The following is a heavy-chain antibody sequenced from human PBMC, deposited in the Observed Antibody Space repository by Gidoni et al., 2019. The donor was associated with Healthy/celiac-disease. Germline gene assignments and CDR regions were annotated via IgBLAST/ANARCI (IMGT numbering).Heavy chain of an antibody. CDR2: VYCSGIT. V-gene: IGHV4-31*03. D-gene: IGHD2-2*01. CDR1: GGSICSGGYY. J-gene: IGHJ6*02. CDR3: ARDTVVVPAAMGCCMDV. Sequence: QVKLHQSGPGLGTPSQTLSLTCTVPGGSICSGGYYWSWIRQHPGEGLEWIGYVYCSGITYYSPSLKRRVPISVDTSKHQFSLKLSSETAADTAVYYCARDTVVVPAAMGCCMDVWGQGTTVTVSS.